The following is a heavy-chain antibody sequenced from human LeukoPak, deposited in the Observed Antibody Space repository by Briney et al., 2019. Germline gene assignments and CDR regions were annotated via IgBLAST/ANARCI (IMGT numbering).Heavy chain of an antibody. J-gene: IGHJ1*01. D-gene: IGHD3-9*01. CDR1: GGSVSSGSYY. Sequence: SETLSLTCTVSGGSVSSGSYYWSWIRQPPGKGLEWIGYIYYSGSTNYNPSLKSRVTISVDPSKNQFSLKLSSVTAADTAVYYCASGSYYDILTGYYRGEYFQHWGQGTLVTVSS. V-gene: IGHV4-61*01. CDR3: ASGSYYDILTGYYRGEYFQH. CDR2: IYYSGST.